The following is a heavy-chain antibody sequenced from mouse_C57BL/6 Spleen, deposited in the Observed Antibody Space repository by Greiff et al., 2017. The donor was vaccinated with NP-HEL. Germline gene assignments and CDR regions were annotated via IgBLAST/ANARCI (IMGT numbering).Heavy chain of an antibody. CDR1: GYAFSSYW. CDR2: IYPGDGDT. CDR3: VPDYYGSSPNYYAMDY. Sequence: VKLMESGAELVKPGASVKISCKASGYAFSSYWMNWVKQRPGKGLEWIGQIYPGDGDTNYNGKFKGKATLTADKSSSTAYMQLSSLTSEDSAVYFCVPDYYGSSPNYYAMDYWGQGTSVTVSS. J-gene: IGHJ4*01. V-gene: IGHV1-80*01. D-gene: IGHD1-1*01.